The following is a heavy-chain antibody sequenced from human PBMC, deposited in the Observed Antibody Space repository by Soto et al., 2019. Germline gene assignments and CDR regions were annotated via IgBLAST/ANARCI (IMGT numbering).Heavy chain of an antibody. CDR1: GFTFSSYS. Sequence: EVQLVESGGGLVKPGGSLRLSCAASGFTFSSYSMNWVRQAPGKGLEWVSSISSSSSYIYYADSVKGRFTISRDNAKNSQYLQMNSLRAEDTAVYYCARDASIAVAGTGWFDPWGQGTLVTVSS. CDR2: ISSSSSYI. CDR3: ARDASIAVAGTGWFDP. V-gene: IGHV3-21*01. D-gene: IGHD6-19*01. J-gene: IGHJ5*02.